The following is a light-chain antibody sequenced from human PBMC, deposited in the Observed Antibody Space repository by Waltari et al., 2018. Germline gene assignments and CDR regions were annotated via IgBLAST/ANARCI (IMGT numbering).Light chain of an antibody. J-gene: IGKJ2*01. CDR2: GAS. CDR1: QSLTKKY. Sequence: VLTQSPGTLSLSPGERATFSCRASQSLTKKYLAWYQQKPGQAPRLLIYGASSRAAGVPDRFSGSWSGTDFTLTISRLEPEDFAVYYCQQYGSSIMYTFGQGTKLEIK. CDR3: QQYGSSIMYT. V-gene: IGKV3-20*01.